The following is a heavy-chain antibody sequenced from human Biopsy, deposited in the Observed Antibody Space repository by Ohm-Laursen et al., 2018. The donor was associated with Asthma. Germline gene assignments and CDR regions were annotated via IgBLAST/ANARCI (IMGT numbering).Heavy chain of an antibody. J-gene: IGHJ4*02. Sequence: SLRLSCAASGFTFSSYAMHWVRQAPGKGLEWVAVISNDGSNKYYADSVKGRFTISRDNSKNTLYLQMNSLRAEDTAVYYCARDLHPTNHLGELSEGFDYWGQGTLVTVSS. D-gene: IGHD3-16*02. CDR2: ISNDGSNK. CDR3: ARDLHPTNHLGELSEGFDY. V-gene: IGHV3-30-3*01. CDR1: GFTFSSYA.